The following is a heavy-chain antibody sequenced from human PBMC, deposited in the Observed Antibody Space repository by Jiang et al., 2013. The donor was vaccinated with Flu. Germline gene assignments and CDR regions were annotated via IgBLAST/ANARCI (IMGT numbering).Heavy chain of an antibody. D-gene: IGHD6-6*01. CDR3: AREWSIAAPYFDY. V-gene: IGHV4-31*02. Sequence: YIYYSGSTYYNPSLKSRVTISVDTSKNQFSLKLSSVTAADTAVYYCAREWSIAAPYFDYWGQGTLITVSS. CDR2: IYYSGST. J-gene: IGHJ4*02.